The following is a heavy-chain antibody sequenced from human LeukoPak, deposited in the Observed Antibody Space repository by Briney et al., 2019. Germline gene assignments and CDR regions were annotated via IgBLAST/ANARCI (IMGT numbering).Heavy chain of an antibody. CDR2: IVSTSSLM. V-gene: IGHV3-21*01. Sequence: PGTSLRLSCAASGFTFSVYGMNWVRQAPGKGLEWVSSIVSTSSLMSYADSVKGRFTISRDNAKNSLYLHMNSLRAEDTAVYFCARDLRDTSMITYPYFMDVWGKGTTVIISS. J-gene: IGHJ6*03. CDR3: ARDLRDTSMITYPYFMDV. D-gene: IGHD5-18*01. CDR1: GFTFSVYG.